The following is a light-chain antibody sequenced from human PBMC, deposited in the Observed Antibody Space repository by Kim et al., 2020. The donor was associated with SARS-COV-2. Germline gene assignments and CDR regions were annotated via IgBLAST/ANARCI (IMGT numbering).Light chain of an antibody. Sequence: EIVMTQSPATLSVSPGERATLSCRASQSVSSNLAWYQQKPGQAPRLLIYGASTRATGIPARFSGSGSGTEFTLTISSLQSEDFAVYYCQQYYNRPPWTFVQGTKVDIK. CDR1: QSVSSN. CDR2: GAS. V-gene: IGKV3-15*01. CDR3: QQYYNRPPWT. J-gene: IGKJ1*01.